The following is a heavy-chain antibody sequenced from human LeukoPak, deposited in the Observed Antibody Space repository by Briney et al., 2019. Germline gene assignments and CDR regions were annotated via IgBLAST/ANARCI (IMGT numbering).Heavy chain of an antibody. D-gene: IGHD6-19*01. Sequence: GGSLRLSCAASGFTFSSYGTHWVRQAPGKGLEWVAVIWYDGSNRYYADSVKGRFTISRDNSKNTLYLQMNSLRAEDTAVYYCAKDSVISSGWYCFDYWGQGTLVTVSS. J-gene: IGHJ4*02. V-gene: IGHV3-33*06. CDR3: AKDSVISSGWYCFDY. CDR1: GFTFSSYG. CDR2: IWYDGSNR.